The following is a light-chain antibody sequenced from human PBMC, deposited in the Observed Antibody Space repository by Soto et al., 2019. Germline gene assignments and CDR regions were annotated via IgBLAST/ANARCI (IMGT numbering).Light chain of an antibody. CDR2: GAS. Sequence: ELVLTQSPGTLSLSPGEIATLSCRASQSISGSYLAWYQQKPGQAPRLLIYGASSRATGIPDTFSGSGSGTDFTLTISRLEPEDFAVYYCQQYGSSPTFGQGTKVEIK. J-gene: IGKJ1*01. CDR1: QSISGSY. CDR3: QQYGSSPT. V-gene: IGKV3-20*01.